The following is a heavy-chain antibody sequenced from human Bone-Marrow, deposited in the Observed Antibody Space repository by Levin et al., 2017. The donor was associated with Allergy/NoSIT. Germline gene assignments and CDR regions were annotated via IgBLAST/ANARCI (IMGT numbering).Heavy chain of an antibody. D-gene: IGHD3-3*01. J-gene: IGHJ4*02. V-gene: IGHV1-18*01. CDR1: GYTFTTYG. Sequence: ASVKVSCKGSGYTFTTYGISWVRQAPGQGLEWMGWINIYNGNIKYAQKFQGRVTMTTDRSTSTAHMELRSLRSDDTAVYYCARVLALSPYDFWSGHHQRPQYYFDYWGQGTLVTVSS. CDR3: ARVLALSPYDFWSGHHQRPQYYFDY. CDR2: INIYNGNI.